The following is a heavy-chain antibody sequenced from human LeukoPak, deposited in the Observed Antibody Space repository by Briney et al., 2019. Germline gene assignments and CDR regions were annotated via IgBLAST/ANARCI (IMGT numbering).Heavy chain of an antibody. CDR1: GASITNGYYW. CDR3: AYRPAYCGGDCYSYDY. CDR2: IYWDDDK. Sequence: TLSLTCTVSGASITNGYYWGWIRQSPGRALEWLALIYWDDDKRYSPSLKSRLTITKDTSKNQVVLTMTNMDPVDTATYYCAYRPAYCGGDCYSYDYWGQGTLVTVSS. V-gene: IGHV2-5*02. J-gene: IGHJ4*02. D-gene: IGHD2-21*02.